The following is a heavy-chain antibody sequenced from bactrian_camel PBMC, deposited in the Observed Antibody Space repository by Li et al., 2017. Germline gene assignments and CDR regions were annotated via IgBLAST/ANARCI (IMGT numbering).Heavy chain of an antibody. Sequence: HVQLVESGGDSVQAGGSLRLSCAASGFAGSYYCMGWFRQAPGKERERVAQIDCEGDATYADSVKGRFSISKDNAKNTLYLQMDRVRSEDTAMYYCAADLSCRRSWLRYNIWGQGTQVTVS. V-gene: IGHV3S6*01. CDR2: IDCEGDA. CDR1: GFAGSYYC. CDR3: AADLSCRRSWLRYNI. D-gene: IGHD5*01. J-gene: IGHJ4*01.